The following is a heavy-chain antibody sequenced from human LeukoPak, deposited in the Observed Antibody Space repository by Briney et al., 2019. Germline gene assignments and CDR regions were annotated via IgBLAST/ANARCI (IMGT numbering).Heavy chain of an antibody. D-gene: IGHD3-10*01. Sequence: GESLKISCKGSGYSFTTYYIAWVRQMPGKGLEWMGIIYPGDSDTRYSPSFQGQVTISADKSISTAFLGWTSLKASDTAIYYCARGRGTGSPIGPRYFDLWGRGTLVTVSS. CDR3: ARGRGTGSPIGPRYFDL. V-gene: IGHV5-51*01. J-gene: IGHJ2*01. CDR2: IYPGDSDT. CDR1: GYSFTTYY.